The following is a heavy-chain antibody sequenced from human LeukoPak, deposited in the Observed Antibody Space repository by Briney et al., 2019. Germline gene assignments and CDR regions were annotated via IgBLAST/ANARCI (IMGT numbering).Heavy chain of an antibody. CDR1: GFTVSSNY. D-gene: IGHD3-10*01. J-gene: IGHJ6*02. V-gene: IGHV3-53*01. Sequence: GGSLRLSCAASGFTVSSNYMSWVRQAPGKGLEWVSVIYSGGSTYYADSVKGRFTISRDNSKNTLYLQMNSLRAEDTAVYYCARDSNLYGSPYYYYYGMDVWGQGTTVTVSS. CDR3: ARDSNLYGSPYYYYYGMDV. CDR2: IYSGGST.